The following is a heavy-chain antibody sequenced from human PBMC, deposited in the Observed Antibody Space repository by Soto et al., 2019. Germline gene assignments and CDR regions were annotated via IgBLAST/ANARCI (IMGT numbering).Heavy chain of an antibody. CDR3: AKDRGKIAASYGMDV. Sequence: EVQLLASGGGLVQPGGSLRLSCAASGFTFSSYAMSLVRQAPGKGLEWVSAVSGSGGSTYYADSVKGRFTISRDNSKNTRYLQMNNLRAEDTAVYYCAKDRGKIAASYGMDVWGQGTTVTVSS. V-gene: IGHV3-23*01. CDR2: VSGSGGST. J-gene: IGHJ6*02. CDR1: GFTFSSYA. D-gene: IGHD6-13*01.